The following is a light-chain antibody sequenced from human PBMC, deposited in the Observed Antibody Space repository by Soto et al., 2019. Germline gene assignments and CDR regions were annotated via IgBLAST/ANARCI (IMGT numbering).Light chain of an antibody. CDR2: GAS. V-gene: IGKV3-15*01. J-gene: IGKJ1*01. CDR3: QHYRTWLWT. Sequence: EIVMTQSPATLSVSPGERATLSCRASQSVSSKLAWYQQKPGQGPRLLIYGASTRATGIPARFSGSGSGTEFTLPISSLQSEDFAVYDCQHYRTWLWTFGQGTKVEIK. CDR1: QSVSSK.